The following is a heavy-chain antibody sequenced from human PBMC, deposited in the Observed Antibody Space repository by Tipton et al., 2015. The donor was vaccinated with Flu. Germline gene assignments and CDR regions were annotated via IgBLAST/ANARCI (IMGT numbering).Heavy chain of an antibody. J-gene: IGHJ4*02. CDR3: AIGVDSSGWYDY. CDR1: GGSISSGSYY. D-gene: IGHD6-19*01. CDR2: IYTSGST. V-gene: IGHV4-61*02. Sequence: LRLSCTVSGGSISSGSYYWSWIRQPAGKGLDWIGRIYTSGSTNYNPSPKSRVTLSVDTSNNQFSLKLSSVTAADTAVYYCAIGVDSSGWYDYWGQGTLVTVSS.